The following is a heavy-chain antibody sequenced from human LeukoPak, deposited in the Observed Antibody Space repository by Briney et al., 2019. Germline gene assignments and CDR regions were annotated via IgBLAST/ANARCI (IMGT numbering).Heavy chain of an antibody. J-gene: IGHJ6*02. D-gene: IGHD5-24*01. Sequence: PGASLRLSCAASGFTFSRYALSWVRQAPGKGLEWVSAISGSGGSTYYADSVKGRFTISRDNSKNTLYLQMNSLRAEDTAVYYCATERGRCLQYVYGMDVWGQGTTFTVSS. CDR1: GFTFSRYA. CDR2: ISGSGGST. CDR3: ATERGRCLQYVYGMDV. V-gene: IGHV3-23*01.